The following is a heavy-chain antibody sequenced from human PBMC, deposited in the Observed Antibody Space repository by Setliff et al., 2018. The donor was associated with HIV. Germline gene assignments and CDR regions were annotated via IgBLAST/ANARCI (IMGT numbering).Heavy chain of an antibody. J-gene: IGHJ6*03. CDR3: ARGLGGGLEGSDYMDV. D-gene: IGHD2-15*01. Sequence: ASVKVSCKTSGYTFTRNDINWVRQAPGQGLEWMGWINPNSGGTNCAQDFQGRVTITRDTSISTAYMEVSRLRSDDTAVYYCARGLGGGLEGSDYMDVWGKGTTVTVSS. CDR1: GYTFTRND. V-gene: IGHV1-2*02. CDR2: INPNSGGT.